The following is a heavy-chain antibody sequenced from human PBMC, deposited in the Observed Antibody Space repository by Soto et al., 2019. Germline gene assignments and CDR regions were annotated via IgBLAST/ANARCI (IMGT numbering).Heavy chain of an antibody. CDR1: GYTFSSYT. J-gene: IGHJ6*02. D-gene: IGHD5-12*01. Sequence: VASVKVSCKTSGYTFSSYTIAWVRQAPGQGLEWLGWISPDDGNTEYEQKFQGRVTMTADTLTNNAYMELRSLRSEDTAVYYCARNGYDSKTYYYYYGMDVWGQGTTVTVSS. CDR3: ARNGYDSKTYYYYYGMDV. V-gene: IGHV1-18*01. CDR2: ISPDDGNT.